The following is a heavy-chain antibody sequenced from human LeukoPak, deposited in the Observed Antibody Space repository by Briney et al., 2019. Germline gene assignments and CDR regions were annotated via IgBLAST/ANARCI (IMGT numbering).Heavy chain of an antibody. CDR2: INGRGGST. Sequence: PGGSLRLSCAASGFTFSNSAMNWVRQAPGKGLEWVSAINGRGGSTYYADSVKGRFTISRDNSKNTLYLQMNSLRAEDTAVYYCAAMTSVTTGDYWGQGTLVTVSS. CDR1: GFTFSNSA. CDR3: AAMTSVTTGDY. V-gene: IGHV3-23*01. J-gene: IGHJ4*02. D-gene: IGHD4-11*01.